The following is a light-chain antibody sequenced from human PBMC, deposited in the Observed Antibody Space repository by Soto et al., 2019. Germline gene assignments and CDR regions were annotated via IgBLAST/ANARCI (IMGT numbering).Light chain of an antibody. CDR3: QQRSNWPLT. J-gene: IGKJ4*01. V-gene: IGKV3-11*01. CDR2: DAS. Sequence: EIVLTQSPATLSLSPGERATLSCRASQSVSSYLAWYQQKPGQAPRLLIYDASNRATGIPARFSGSGSGTDFSRTIGSLEPEDFAVYYCQQRSNWPLTFGGGTNVEIK. CDR1: QSVSSY.